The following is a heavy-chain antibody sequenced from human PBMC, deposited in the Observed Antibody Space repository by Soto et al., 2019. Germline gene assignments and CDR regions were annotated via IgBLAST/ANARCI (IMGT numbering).Heavy chain of an antibody. CDR3: ARLDTDSVPMLDP. CDR1: GFTFSSYA. D-gene: IGHD2-2*01. J-gene: IGHJ5*02. Sequence: QVQLVESGGGVVQPGRSLRLSCAASGFTFSSYAMHWVRQAPGKGLEWVAVISYDGSNKYYADSVKGRFTISRDNSKNTLYLQMNSLRAEDTAVYYCARLDTDSVPMLDPWGQGTLVTVSS. CDR2: ISYDGSNK. V-gene: IGHV3-30-3*01.